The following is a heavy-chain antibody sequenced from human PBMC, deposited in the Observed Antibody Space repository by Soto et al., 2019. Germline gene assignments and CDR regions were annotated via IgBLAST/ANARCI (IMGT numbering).Heavy chain of an antibody. V-gene: IGHV4-59*08. D-gene: IGHD6-19*01. J-gene: IGHJ6*02. CDR1: GGSISSYY. CDR3: ASQGQWLVAYYYYGMDV. Sequence: SETLSLTCTVSGGSISSYYWSWIRQPPGKGLEWIGYIYYSGSTNYNPSLKSRVTISVDTSKNQFSLKLSSVTAADTAVYYCASQGQWLVAYYYYGMDVWGQGTTVTVSS. CDR2: IYYSGST.